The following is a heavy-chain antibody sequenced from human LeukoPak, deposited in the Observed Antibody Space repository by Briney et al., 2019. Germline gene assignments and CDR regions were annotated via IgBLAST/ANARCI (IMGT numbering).Heavy chain of an antibody. CDR2: INAGNGNT. V-gene: IGHV1-3*01. Sequence: RRASVKVSCKASGYTFTDYYMHWVRQAPGQRLEWMGWINAGNGNTKYSQKFQGRVTITRDTSASTAYMELSSLRSEDTAVYYCAREPMVRGLDVWGQGTTVTVSS. D-gene: IGHD3-10*01. CDR3: AREPMVRGLDV. CDR1: GYTFTDYY. J-gene: IGHJ6*02.